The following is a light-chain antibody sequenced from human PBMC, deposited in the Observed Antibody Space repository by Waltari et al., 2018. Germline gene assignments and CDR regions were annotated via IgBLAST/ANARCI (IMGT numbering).Light chain of an antibody. CDR2: EDS. J-gene: IGLJ3*02. CDR1: SRDVGSYEL. Sequence: QSAPTQHASVSGSHGQAITLSCTGTSRDVGSYELVSWYQQHPGKAPKFSIYEDSKRLCGVSNCFSASKSGNTAYLAIYGLQAEDEAHYYCCSYGGSSPWVFGGGTKVIVL. V-gene: IGLV2-23*01. CDR3: CSYGGSSPWV.